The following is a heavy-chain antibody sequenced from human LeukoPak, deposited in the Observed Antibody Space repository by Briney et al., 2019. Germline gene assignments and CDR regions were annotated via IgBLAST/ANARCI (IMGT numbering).Heavy chain of an antibody. Sequence: PSGTLSLTCGVCGDSIRSSNGWRWVRQPPGKGLEWIGEIYHSGRNNYNPSLKSRVTLSVDKSKNQLSLRLNSVTAADTAMYYCARGGGSFDYWGQGTLVTVSS. J-gene: IGHJ4*02. CDR1: GDSIRSSNG. CDR2: IYHSGRN. D-gene: IGHD3-10*01. CDR3: ARGGGSFDY. V-gene: IGHV4-4*02.